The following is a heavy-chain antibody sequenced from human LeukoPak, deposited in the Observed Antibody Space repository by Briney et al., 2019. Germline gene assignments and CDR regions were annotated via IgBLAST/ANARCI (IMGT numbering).Heavy chain of an antibody. CDR2: IYYSGST. D-gene: IGHD1-1*01. V-gene: IGHV4-59*01. CDR3: ARGNWYFDY. CDR1: GGSISTYY. Sequence: SETLSLTCTVSGGSISTYYRSWIRQPPGKGLEWIGYIYYSGSTNYNPSLKSRVTISVDTSKYQFSLKVNSVTAADTAVYYCARGNWYFDYWGQGTLVTVSS. J-gene: IGHJ4*02.